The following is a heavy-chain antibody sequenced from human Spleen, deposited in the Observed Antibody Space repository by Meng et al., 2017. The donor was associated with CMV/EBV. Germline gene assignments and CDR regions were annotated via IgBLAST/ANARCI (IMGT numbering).Heavy chain of an antibody. V-gene: IGHV3-53*01. D-gene: IGHD1-26*01. CDR2: IYSGGST. Sequence: VSCEASGFNVSSNYMSWVRQAPGKGLEWVSIIYSGGSTYYADSVKGRFSISRDKSKNTLYLQMNSLRAEDTAVYYCARDRSIDWFDPWGQGTLVTVSS. CDR3: ARDRSIDWFDP. J-gene: IGHJ5*02. CDR1: GFNVSSNY.